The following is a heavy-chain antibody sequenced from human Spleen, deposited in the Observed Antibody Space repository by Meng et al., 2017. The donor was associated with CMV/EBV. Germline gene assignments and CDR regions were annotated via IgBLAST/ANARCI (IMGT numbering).Heavy chain of an antibody. D-gene: IGHD6-6*01. Sequence: SETLSLTCTVSGASISSGGYNWSWIRQLPGKGLEWIGYIHYSVSTYYNLSLKSRVIMSVDTSKNQFSLKLNSVTAADTAVYYCARSLGITARGGSYYSMDVWGQGTTVTVSS. CDR1: GASISSGGYN. CDR3: ARSLGITARGGSYYSMDV. V-gene: IGHV4-31*03. CDR2: IHYSVST. J-gene: IGHJ6*02.